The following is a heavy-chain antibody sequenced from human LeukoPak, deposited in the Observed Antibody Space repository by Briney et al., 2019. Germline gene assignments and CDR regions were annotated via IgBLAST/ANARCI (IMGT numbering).Heavy chain of an antibody. Sequence: PGGSLRLSCAASGFTFSDYYMSWIRQTPGKGLEWVSYISSSGSTIYYADSVKGRFTISRDNARNSLYLQMDSLRAEDTAVYYCARAPEVGATHYFDYWGQGTLVTVSS. CDR3: ARAPEVGATHYFDY. CDR1: GFTFSDYY. V-gene: IGHV3-11*04. D-gene: IGHD1-26*01. CDR2: ISSSGSTI. J-gene: IGHJ4*02.